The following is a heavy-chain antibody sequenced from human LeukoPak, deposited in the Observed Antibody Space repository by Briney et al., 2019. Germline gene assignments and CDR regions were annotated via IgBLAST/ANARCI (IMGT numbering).Heavy chain of an antibody. Sequence: PGRSLRLSCAASGFTFSNYGMNWVRQAPGKGLEWVAVIWYDGSNKYYADSVKGRFTISRDDSKNMLYLQMNSLRTEDTAVYYCARDRDYSNYGLLPWFDPWGQGTLVTVSS. D-gene: IGHD4-11*01. CDR2: IWYDGSNK. CDR1: GFTFSNYG. V-gene: IGHV3-33*01. J-gene: IGHJ5*02. CDR3: ARDRDYSNYGLLPWFDP.